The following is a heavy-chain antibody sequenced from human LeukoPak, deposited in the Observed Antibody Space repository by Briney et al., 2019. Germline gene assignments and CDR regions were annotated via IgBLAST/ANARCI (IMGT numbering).Heavy chain of an antibody. CDR3: ASGRWLHAFDY. CDR1: GYTFTSYY. J-gene: IGHJ4*02. CDR2: INPSGGST. V-gene: IGHV1-46*01. Sequence: ASVRVSCKASGYTFTSYYMHWVRQAPGQGLEWMGIINPSGGSTSYAQKFQGRVTVTRDTSTSTVYMELSSLRSEDTAVYYCASGRWLHAFDYWGQGTLVTVSS. D-gene: IGHD5-24*01.